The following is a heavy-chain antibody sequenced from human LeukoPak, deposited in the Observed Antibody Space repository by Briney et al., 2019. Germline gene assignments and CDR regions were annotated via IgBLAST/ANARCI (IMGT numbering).Heavy chain of an antibody. CDR2: INTNTGNP. CDR1: GYTFTSYA. J-gene: IGHJ5*02. CDR3: ARDRMDIVVVPAASLWFDP. D-gene: IGHD2-2*03. V-gene: IGHV7-4-1*02. Sequence: ASVKVSCKASGYTFTSYAMNWVRQAPGQGLEWMGWINTNTGNPTYAQGFTGRFVFSLDTSVSTAYLQISSLKAEDTAVYYCARDRMDIVVVPAASLWFDPWGQGTPVTVSS.